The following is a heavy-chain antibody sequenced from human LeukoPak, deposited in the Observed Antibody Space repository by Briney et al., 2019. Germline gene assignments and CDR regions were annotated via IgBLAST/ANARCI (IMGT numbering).Heavy chain of an antibody. CDR2: IRYDGSKK. CDR1: GFTFNNYG. D-gene: IGHD3-22*01. Sequence: GGSLRLSCAASGFTFNNYGMHWVRQAAGKGLEWVAFIRYDGSKKYYADSVKGRFTISRDNSKNTLYLQMNSLKTEDTAVYYCTSGAMLVSWGQGTLVTVSS. J-gene: IGHJ5*02. CDR3: TSGAMLVS. V-gene: IGHV3-30*02.